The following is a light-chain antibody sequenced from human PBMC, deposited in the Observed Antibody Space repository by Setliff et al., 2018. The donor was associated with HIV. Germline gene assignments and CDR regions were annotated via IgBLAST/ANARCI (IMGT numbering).Light chain of an antibody. J-gene: IGLJ1*01. CDR2: EVS. V-gene: IGLV2-14*01. CDR1: SSDVGGYNY. Sequence: QSALTQPASVSGSPGQSIAISCTGTSSDVGGYNYVSWYQQHPGKAPQLMIYEVSNRPSGVSNRFSGSKSGNTASLIISGLQAEDEADYYCSSFTSSSTYVFGSGTKVTVL. CDR3: SSFTSSSTYV.